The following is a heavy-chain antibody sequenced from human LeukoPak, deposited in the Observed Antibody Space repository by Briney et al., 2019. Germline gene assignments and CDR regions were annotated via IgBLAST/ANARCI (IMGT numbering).Heavy chain of an antibody. Sequence: PSETLSLTCTVSGGSISSSSYYWGWIRQPPGKGLEWIGSIYYSGSTYYNPSLKGRVTISVDTSKNQFSLKLSSVTAADTAVYYCACFYGDWDAFDIWGQGTMVTVSS. CDR2: IYYSGST. CDR3: ACFYGDWDAFDI. D-gene: IGHD4-17*01. V-gene: IGHV4-39*01. J-gene: IGHJ3*02. CDR1: GGSISSSSYY.